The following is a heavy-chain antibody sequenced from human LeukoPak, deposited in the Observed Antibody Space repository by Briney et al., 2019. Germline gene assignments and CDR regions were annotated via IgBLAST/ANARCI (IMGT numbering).Heavy chain of an antibody. V-gene: IGHV1-2*06. CDR2: INPNSGGT. CDR3: ASQPAATAYYYYYMDV. Sequence: ASVKVSCKASGYTFTGYYMHWVRQAPGQGLEWMGRINPNSGGTNYAQKFQGRVTMTRDTSISTAYMELSRLRSDDTAVHYCASQPAATAYYYYYMDVWGKGTTVTVSS. CDR1: GYTFTGYY. D-gene: IGHD2-2*01. J-gene: IGHJ6*03.